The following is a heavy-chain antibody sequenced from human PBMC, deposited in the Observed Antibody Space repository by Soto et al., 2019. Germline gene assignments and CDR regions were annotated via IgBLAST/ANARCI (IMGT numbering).Heavy chain of an antibody. CDR3: AIDERMVRERWCDP. D-gene: IGHD1-26*01. V-gene: IGHV3-74*01. CDR1: GFTFIGYW. Sequence: EVQLVESGGGLVQPGGSLRLSCAASGFTFIGYWMHWVRQGPGKGLVWVSRINNDGSDTTYADSVKGRFTISRDNAKNMLYLQMNSLRVDDTAVYYWAIDERMVRERWCDPGGKGTLVTVSS. CDR2: INNDGSDT. J-gene: IGHJ5*02.